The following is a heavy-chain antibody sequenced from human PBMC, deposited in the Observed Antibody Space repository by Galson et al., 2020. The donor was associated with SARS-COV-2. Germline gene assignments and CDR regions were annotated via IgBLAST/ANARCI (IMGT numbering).Heavy chain of an antibody. Sequence: SETLSLTCIVSGGSISSGGYSWSWIRQPPGKGLEWIGYIYHSGSTYYNPSLKSRVTISVDRSKNQFSLKLSSVTAADTAVYYCARDGYCSSTSCTSLDAFDIWGQGTMVTVSS. CDR2: IYHSGST. CDR1: GGSISSGGYS. J-gene: IGHJ3*02. D-gene: IGHD2-2*03. V-gene: IGHV4-30-2*01. CDR3: ARDGYCSSTSCTSLDAFDI.